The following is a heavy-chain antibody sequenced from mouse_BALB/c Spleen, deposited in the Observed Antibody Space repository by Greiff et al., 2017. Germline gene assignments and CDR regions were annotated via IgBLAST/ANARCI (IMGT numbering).Heavy chain of an antibody. J-gene: IGHJ1*01. D-gene: IGHD1-1*01. CDR3: ARSGYYGSRPYWYFDV. V-gene: IGHV1-9*01. CDR2: ILPGSGST. Sequence: QVQLQQSGAELMKPGASVKISCKATGYTFSSYWIEWVKQRPGHGLEWIGEILPGSGSTNYNEKFKGKATFTADTSSNTAYMQLSSLTSEDSAVYYCARSGYYGSRPYWYFDVWGAGTTVTVSS. CDR1: GYTFSSYW.